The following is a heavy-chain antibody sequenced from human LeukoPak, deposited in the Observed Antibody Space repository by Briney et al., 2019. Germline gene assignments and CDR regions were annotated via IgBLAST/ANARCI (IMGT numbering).Heavy chain of an antibody. V-gene: IGHV1-8*01. CDR2: MNPNSGNT. CDR3: AREGEGLVRRGNWFDP. Sequence: GSVKVSCKASGYTFTSYDINWVRQATGQGLEWMGWMNPNSGNTGYAQKFQGRVTMTRNASISTAYMELSSLRSEDTAVYYCAREGEGLVRRGNWFDPWGQGTLVTVSS. J-gene: IGHJ5*02. D-gene: IGHD6-19*01. CDR1: GYTFTSYD.